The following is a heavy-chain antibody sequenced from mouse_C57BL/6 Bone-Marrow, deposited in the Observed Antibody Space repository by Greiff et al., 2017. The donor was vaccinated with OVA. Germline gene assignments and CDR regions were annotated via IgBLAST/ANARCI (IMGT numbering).Heavy chain of an antibody. CDR3: ARYRGGYAMDD. D-gene: IGHD2-14*01. V-gene: IGHV1-82*01. J-gene: IGHJ4*01. Sequence: VQLMESGPELVKPGASVKISCKASGYAFSSSWMNWVKQRPGKGLEWIGRIYPGDGDTNYNGKFKGKATLTADKSSSTAYMQLSSLTSEDSAVYFCARYRGGYAMDDWGQGTSVTASS. CDR1: GYAFSSSW. CDR2: IYPGDGDT.